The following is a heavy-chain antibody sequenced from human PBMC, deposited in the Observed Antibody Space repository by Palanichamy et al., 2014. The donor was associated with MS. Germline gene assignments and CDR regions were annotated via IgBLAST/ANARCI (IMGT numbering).Heavy chain of an antibody. D-gene: IGHD6-13*01. V-gene: IGHV2-5*02. CDR3: AYSAQIPPGLTAAGVR. CDR1: GFSLTTTGVG. Sequence: IALKESGPTLVKPTQTLTLTCTFSGFSLTTTGVGVGWIRQPPGNPLEWLAMIYYDGDKRYSPSLRSRLTITKDTSKNQVVLTVTNMDPVDTATYYCAYSAQIPPGLTAAGVRWGQGARVTVSS. J-gene: IGHJ4*02. CDR2: IYYDGDK.